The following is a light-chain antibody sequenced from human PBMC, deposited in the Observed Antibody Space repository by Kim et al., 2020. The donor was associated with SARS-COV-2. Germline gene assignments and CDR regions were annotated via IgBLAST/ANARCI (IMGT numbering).Light chain of an antibody. CDR3: QQFSTSPPAYT. Sequence: PGDRATLSSRAKRSISCSLVPWYQQKLAQAPRLLIFAASSRAAGTPDRFSGSGSGTDFTLSISRVEPDDCAVYYCQQFSTSPPAYTFGQGTKLEI. CDR1: RSISCSL. CDR2: AAS. V-gene: IGKV3-20*01. J-gene: IGKJ2*01.